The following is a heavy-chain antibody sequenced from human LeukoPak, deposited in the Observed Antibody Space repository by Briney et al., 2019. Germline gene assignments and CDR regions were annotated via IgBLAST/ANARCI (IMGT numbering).Heavy chain of an antibody. J-gene: IGHJ5*02. CDR2: IIPIFGTA. V-gene: IGHV1-69*13. D-gene: IGHD2-15*01. CDR1: GGTFSSYA. CDR3: AREHCSGGSCYGWFDP. Sequence: GASVTVSCKASGGTFSSYAISWVRQAPGQGLEWMGGIIPIFGTANYAQKFQGSVTITADESTSTAYMELSSLRSEDTAVYYCAREHCSGGSCYGWFDPWGQGTLVTVSS.